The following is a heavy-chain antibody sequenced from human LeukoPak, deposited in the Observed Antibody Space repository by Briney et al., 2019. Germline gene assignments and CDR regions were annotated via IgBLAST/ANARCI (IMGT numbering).Heavy chain of an antibody. D-gene: IGHD2-2*01. V-gene: IGHV4-38-2*02. J-gene: IGHJ3*02. Sequence: SETLSLTCTVSGYSISSGYYWGWIRQSPGKGLEWIASMYHSGSTYYNPSLKSRVTISVDTSKNQFSLKLSSVTAADTAVYYCAREDAQEGTNAFDIWGQGTMVTVSS. CDR2: MYHSGST. CDR1: GYSISSGYY. CDR3: AREDAQEGTNAFDI.